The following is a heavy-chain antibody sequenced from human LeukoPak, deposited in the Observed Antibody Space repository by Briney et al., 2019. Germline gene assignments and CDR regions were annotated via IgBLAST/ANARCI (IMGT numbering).Heavy chain of an antibody. CDR1: GRSFSGYY. CDR2: INHSGST. D-gene: IGHD2-2*02. J-gene: IGHJ4*02. V-gene: IGHV4-34*01. CDR3: ARQHPYCSSTSCYTYYFDY. Sequence: KPSETLSLTCAVYGRSFSGYYWSWIRQPPGKGLEWIGEINHSGSTNCNPSLKSRVTISVDTSKNQFSLKLSSVTAADTAVYYCARQHPYCSSTSCYTYYFDYWGQGTLVTVSS.